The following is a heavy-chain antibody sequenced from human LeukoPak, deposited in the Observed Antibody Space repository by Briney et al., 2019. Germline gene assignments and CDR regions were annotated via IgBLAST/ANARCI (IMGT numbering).Heavy chain of an antibody. J-gene: IGHJ5*02. CDR3: ARTYDFWSGQAGNWFDP. V-gene: IGHV4-59*08. D-gene: IGHD3-3*01. CDR2: IYYSGST. Sequence: PSETLSLTCTVSGGSISIYYWSWIRQPPGKGLEWIGYIYYSGSTNYNPSLKSRVTISVDTSKNQFSLKLSSVTAADTAVYYCARTYDFWSGQAGNWFDPWGQGTLVTVSS. CDR1: GGSISIYY.